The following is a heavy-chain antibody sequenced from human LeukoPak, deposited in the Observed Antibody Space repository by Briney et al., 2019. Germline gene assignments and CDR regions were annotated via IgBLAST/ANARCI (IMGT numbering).Heavy chain of an antibody. CDR3: ARSGRLRYFDPDEY. D-gene: IGHD3-9*01. V-gene: IGHV1-18*01. Sequence: ASVKVSCKASGYTFTSYGISWVRQAPGQGLEWMGWISAYNGNTNYAQKLQGRATMTTDTSTSTAYMELRSLRSDDTAVYYCARSGRLRYFDPDEYWGQGTLVTVSS. J-gene: IGHJ4*02. CDR2: ISAYNGNT. CDR1: GYTFTSYG.